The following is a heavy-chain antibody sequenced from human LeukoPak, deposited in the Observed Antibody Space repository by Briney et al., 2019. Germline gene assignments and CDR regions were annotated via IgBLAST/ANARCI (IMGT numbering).Heavy chain of an antibody. Sequence: ASVKVSCKASGYTFTSYAMHWVRQAPGQRLEWMGWINAGNGDTKYSQKFQGRVTITRDTSASTAYMELSSLRSEDTAVYYCARDGIWFGGEQIIDYWGQGTLVTVSS. CDR1: GYTFTSYA. D-gene: IGHD3-10*01. J-gene: IGHJ4*02. CDR3: ARDGIWFGGEQIIDY. CDR2: INAGNGDT. V-gene: IGHV1-3*01.